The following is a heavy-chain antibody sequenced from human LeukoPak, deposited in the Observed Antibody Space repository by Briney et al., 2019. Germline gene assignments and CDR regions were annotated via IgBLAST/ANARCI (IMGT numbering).Heavy chain of an antibody. Sequence: PGGSLRLSCEVSGFTFSTYSMNWVRQAPGKGLEWVSSISSSSSTIYYADSVKGRFTISRDNAKNSLYLQMNSLRAEDTAVYYCARDPSSWYYYYMDVWGKGTTVTVSS. CDR1: GFTFSTYS. CDR2: ISSSSSTI. V-gene: IGHV3-48*01. D-gene: IGHD6-13*01. J-gene: IGHJ6*03. CDR3: ARDPSSWYYYYMDV.